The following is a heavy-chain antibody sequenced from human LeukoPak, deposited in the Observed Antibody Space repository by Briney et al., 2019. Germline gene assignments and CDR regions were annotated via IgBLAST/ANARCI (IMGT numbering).Heavy chain of an antibody. CDR2: IYYSGST. CDR1: GGSISSYY. D-gene: IGHD5-12*01. V-gene: IGHV4-59*08. J-gene: IGHJ4*02. CDR3: ARVKRAGGYDFDY. Sequence: PSETLSLTCTVSGGSISSYYWSWIRQPPGKGLEWIGYIYYSGSTNYNPSLKSRVTISVDTSKNQFSLKLSSVTAADTAVYYCARVKRAGGYDFDYWGQGTLVTVSS.